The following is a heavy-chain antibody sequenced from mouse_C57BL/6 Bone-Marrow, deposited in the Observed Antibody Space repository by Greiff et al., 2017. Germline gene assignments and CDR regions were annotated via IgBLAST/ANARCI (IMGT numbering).Heavy chain of an antibody. Sequence: EVQVVESGGDLVKPGGSLKLSCAASGFTFSSYGMSWVRQTPDKRLEWVATISSGGSYTYYPDSVKGRFTISRDNAKNTLYLQMSSLKSEDTAMYYCARPPYDYNAMDYWGQGTSVTVSS. CDR1: GFTFSSYG. CDR2: ISSGGSYT. D-gene: IGHD6-5*01. V-gene: IGHV5-6*01. J-gene: IGHJ4*01. CDR3: ARPPYDYNAMDY.